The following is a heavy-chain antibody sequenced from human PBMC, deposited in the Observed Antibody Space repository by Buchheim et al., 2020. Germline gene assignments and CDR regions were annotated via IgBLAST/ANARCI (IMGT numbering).Heavy chain of an antibody. CDR3: VSYPSIISSRRGFDY. CDR1: GFTFSDYY. J-gene: IGHJ4*02. Sequence: QVQLVESGGGLVKPGGSLRLSCAASGFTFSDYYMSWIRQAPGKGLEWVSYINNTETIIYYADSVKGRFTISRDHAKNSLYLQMNSLRAEDTAVYYCVSYPSIISSRRGFDYWGQGTL. V-gene: IGHV3-11*01. CDR2: INNTETII. D-gene: IGHD3-10*01.